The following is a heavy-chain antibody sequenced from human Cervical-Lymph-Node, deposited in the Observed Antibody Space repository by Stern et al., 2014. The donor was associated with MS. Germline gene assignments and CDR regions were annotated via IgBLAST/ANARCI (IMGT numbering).Heavy chain of an antibody. CDR1: GASISSSY. Sequence: VQLVQSGPGLVKPSETLSLPCTVSGASISSSYWSWIRQPPGKGPEWIAYIYYSGITNYNPSLRSRVTISVDMAKNQFSLKVTSVTAADTAVYYCAKWGTGGYGHFDYWGQGILVTVSS. D-gene: IGHD3-16*01. J-gene: IGHJ4*02. CDR2: IYYSGIT. V-gene: IGHV4-59*01. CDR3: AKWGTGGYGHFDY.